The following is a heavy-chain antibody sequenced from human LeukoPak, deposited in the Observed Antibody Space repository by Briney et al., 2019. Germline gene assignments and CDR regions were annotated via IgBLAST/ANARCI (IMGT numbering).Heavy chain of an antibody. CDR2: MYLGGTT. J-gene: IGHJ4*02. CDR3: AGLEGRYSTDWFYFFDY. Sequence: SETLSLTCIVSGGSISSLNLWSWLRQPPGEGLEWIGEMYLGGTTNFNPSLKSRVTILIDKSKNQLSLQLTSVTAADTAVYYCAGLEGRYSTDWFYFFDYWGQGALVTVSS. CDR1: GGSISSLNL. V-gene: IGHV4-4*02. D-gene: IGHD6-19*01.